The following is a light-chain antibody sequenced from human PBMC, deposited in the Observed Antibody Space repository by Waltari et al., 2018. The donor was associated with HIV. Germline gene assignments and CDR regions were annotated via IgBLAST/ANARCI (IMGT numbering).Light chain of an antibody. Sequence: QSVLTQPPSASGTPGQRVTISCSGSSSNIGTNYIYWYQQLPGTSPKLLIYRNSQRPSGVPDRFSGSKAGTSASLAISDRRSEDEADYYCSAWDDSLSGRVFGGGTKLTVL. CDR3: SAWDDSLSGRV. CDR1: SSNIGTNY. V-gene: IGLV1-47*01. CDR2: RNS. J-gene: IGLJ3*02.